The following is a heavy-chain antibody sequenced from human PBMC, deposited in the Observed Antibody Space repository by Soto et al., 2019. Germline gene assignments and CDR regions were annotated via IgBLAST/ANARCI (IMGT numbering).Heavy chain of an antibody. V-gene: IGHV3-15*01. D-gene: IGHD6-13*01. CDR1: GFTFSNAW. CDR3: TTDFYIAAAGTWDYFDY. CDR2: IKSKTDGGTT. J-gene: IGHJ4*02. Sequence: GGSLRLSCAASGFTFSNAWMSWVRQAPGKGLEWVGRIKSKTDGGTTDYAAPVKGRFTISRDDSKNTLYLQMNSLKTEDTAVYYCTTDFYIAAAGTWDYFDYWGQGTLVTVSS.